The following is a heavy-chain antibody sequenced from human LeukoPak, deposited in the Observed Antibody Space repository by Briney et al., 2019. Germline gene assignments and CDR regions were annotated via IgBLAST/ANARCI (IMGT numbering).Heavy chain of an antibody. CDR3: ARSSIIAAAGPYYFDY. Sequence: ASVKVSCKASGGTFSSYAISWVRQAPGQGLEWMGGIIPIFGTANYAQKFQGRVTITADESTSTAYMELSSLRSEDTAVYYCARSSIIAAAGPYYFDYWGQGTLVTVSS. D-gene: IGHD6-13*01. CDR2: IIPIFGTA. CDR1: GGTFSSYA. V-gene: IGHV1-69*13. J-gene: IGHJ4*02.